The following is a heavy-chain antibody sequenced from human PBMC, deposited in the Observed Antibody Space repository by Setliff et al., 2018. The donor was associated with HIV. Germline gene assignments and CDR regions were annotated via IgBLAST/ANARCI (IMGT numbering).Heavy chain of an antibody. V-gene: IGHV1-69*10. D-gene: IGHD3-9*01. J-gene: IGHJ4*02. Sequence: GASVKVSCKASGGTFSSYAISWVRQAPGQGLEWMGGIIPILGIANYAQKFQGRVTITTDKSTSIAYMELSSLRSEDTAVYYCARDGRVLQVLRYFDWLYYFDYWGQGTLVTVSS. CDR1: GGTFSSYA. CDR2: IIPILGIA. CDR3: ARDGRVLQVLRYFDWLYYFDY.